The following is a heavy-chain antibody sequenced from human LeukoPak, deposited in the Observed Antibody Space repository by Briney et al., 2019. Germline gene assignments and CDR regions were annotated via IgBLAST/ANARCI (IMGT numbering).Heavy chain of an antibody. D-gene: IGHD5-12*01. J-gene: IGHJ3*02. CDR1: GFTFSSYG. CDR3: AKVLASGYDSRWAFDI. Sequence: GGSLRLSCAASGFTFSSYGMHWVRQAPGKGLEWVAFVRYDGSNKYYADSVKGRFTISRDNSKDTLYLQMNSLRAEDTAVYYCAKVLASGYDSRWAFDIWGQGTMVTVSS. CDR2: VRYDGSNK. V-gene: IGHV3-30*02.